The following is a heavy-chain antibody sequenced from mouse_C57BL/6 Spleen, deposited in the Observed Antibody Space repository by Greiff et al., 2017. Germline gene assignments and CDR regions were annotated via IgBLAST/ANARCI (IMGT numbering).Heavy chain of an antibody. D-gene: IGHD2-4*01. CDR2: IDPSDSYT. J-gene: IGHJ2*01. Sequence: QVQLQQSGAELVKPGASVKLSCKASGYTFTSYWMQWVKQRPGQGLEWIGEIDPSDSYTNYNQKFKGKATLTVDTSSSTAYMQLSSLTSEDSAVYYCARAYDYVSLFDYWGQGTTLTVSS. CDR3: ARAYDYVSLFDY. CDR1: GYTFTSYW. V-gene: IGHV1-50*01.